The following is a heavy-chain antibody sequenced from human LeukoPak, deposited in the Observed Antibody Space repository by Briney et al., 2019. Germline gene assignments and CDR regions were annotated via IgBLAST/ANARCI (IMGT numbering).Heavy chain of an antibody. V-gene: IGHV3-23*01. D-gene: IGHD6-19*01. CDR1: GFTFSSYG. J-gene: IGHJ4*02. CDR3: AIPIAVAGTLDY. CDR2: ISGSGGST. Sequence: GGTLRLSCAASGFTFSSYGMSWVRQAPGKGLEWVSAISGSGGSTYYADSVKGRFTISRDNSKNTLYLQMNSLRAEDTAVYYCAIPIAVAGTLDYWGQGTLVTVSS.